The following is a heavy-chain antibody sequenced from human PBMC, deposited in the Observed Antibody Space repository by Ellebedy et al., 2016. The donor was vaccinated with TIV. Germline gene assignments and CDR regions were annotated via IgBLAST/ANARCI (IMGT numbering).Heavy chain of an antibody. V-gene: IGHV3-30*04. Sequence: GGSLRLSXAASGFTFSNYAMHWVRQAPGKGLEWVTFISHDGRNTFYADSVKGRFTISRDSSKNTLYLQMSSLRADDTAVYYCARGGYTDVSGYYYFERWGQGTLVTVSS. CDR3: ARGGYTDVSGYYYFER. J-gene: IGHJ4*02. D-gene: IGHD3-22*01. CDR1: GFTFSNYA. CDR2: ISHDGRNT.